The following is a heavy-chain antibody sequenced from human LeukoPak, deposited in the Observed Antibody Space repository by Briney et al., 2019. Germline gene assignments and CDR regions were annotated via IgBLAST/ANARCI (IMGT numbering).Heavy chain of an antibody. D-gene: IGHD2-2*01. CDR1: GGTFSSYA. CDR3: ARGVLNCSSTSCYVYFWFDP. V-gene: IGHV1-69*04. J-gene: IGHJ5*02. CDR2: IIPILGIA. Sequence: SVKVSCKASGGTFSSYAISWVRQAPGQGLEWMGRIIPILGIANYAQKFQGRVTITADKSTSTAYMELSSLRSDDTAVYYCARGVLNCSSTSCYVYFWFDPWGQGTLVTVSS.